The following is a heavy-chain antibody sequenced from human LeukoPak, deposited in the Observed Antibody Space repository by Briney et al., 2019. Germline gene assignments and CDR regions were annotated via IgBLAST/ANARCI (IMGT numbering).Heavy chain of an antibody. Sequence: GGSLRLSCEASGFTFSSYAISWVRQAPGKGLEWVSCISGSGVTTYHADSVKGRFTISRDNSKNTLFLQMNSLRVEDTAVYYCAKGGTRGYSSGYCMDVWGHGTTVTVSS. CDR2: ISGSGVTT. CDR1: GFTFSSYA. V-gene: IGHV3-23*01. D-gene: IGHD5-18*01. CDR3: AKGGTRGYSSGYCMDV. J-gene: IGHJ6*02.